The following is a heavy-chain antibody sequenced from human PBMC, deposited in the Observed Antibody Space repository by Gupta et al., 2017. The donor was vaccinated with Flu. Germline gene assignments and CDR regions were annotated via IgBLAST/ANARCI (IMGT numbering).Heavy chain of an antibody. Sequence: EVQLVESGGGLVQPGGTLRLSCSASGFTFSSYGMQWVRQAPGKGLEYVSAISSNGGSTYYADSVKVRFTISRDNSKNTLYLQMSSLRAEDTAVYYCVKPRYTVTTPLYDYWGQGTLVTGSS. CDR1: GFTFSSYG. CDR2: ISSNGGST. D-gene: IGHD4-17*01. J-gene: IGHJ4*02. CDR3: VKPRYTVTTPLYDY. V-gene: IGHV3-64D*06.